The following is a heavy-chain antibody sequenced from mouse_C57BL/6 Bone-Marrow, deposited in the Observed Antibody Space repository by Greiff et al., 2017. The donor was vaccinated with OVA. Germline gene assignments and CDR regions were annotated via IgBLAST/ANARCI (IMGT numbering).Heavy chain of an antibody. CDR2: INPSSGYT. CDR3: ERSYYGSSYVGFAY. Sequence: QVQLKQSGAELARPGASVKMSCKASGYTFTSYTMHWVKQRPGQGLEWIGYINPSSGYTKYNQKFKDKATLTADKSSSTAYMQLSSLTSEDSAVYYCERSYYGSSYVGFAYWGQGTLVTFSA. D-gene: IGHD1-1*01. CDR1: GYTFTSYT. J-gene: IGHJ3*01. V-gene: IGHV1-4*01.